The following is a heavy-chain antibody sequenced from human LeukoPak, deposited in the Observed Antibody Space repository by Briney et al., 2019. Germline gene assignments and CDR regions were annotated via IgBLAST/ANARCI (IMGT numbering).Heavy chain of an antibody. CDR3: AKVLFDY. CDR1: GFSRYG. Sequence: GGSLRLSCAASGFSRYGMHWVRQAPGKGLEWVAFTPYDGSNTYYADSVKGRFTVSRDNSKNTLYLQMNSLRAEDTAVYYCAKVLFDYWGQGTLVTVSS. V-gene: IGHV3-30*02. CDR2: TPYDGSNT. J-gene: IGHJ4*02.